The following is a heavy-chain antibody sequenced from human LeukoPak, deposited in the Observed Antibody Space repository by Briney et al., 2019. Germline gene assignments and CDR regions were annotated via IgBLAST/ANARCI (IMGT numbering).Heavy chain of an antibody. J-gene: IGHJ4*02. D-gene: IGHD2-2*01. V-gene: IGHV3-30*18. CDR1: GFTFSSYG. Sequence: GGSLRLSCAASGFTFSSYGMHWVRQAPGKGLEWVAVISYDGSNKYYADSVKGRFTISRDNSKNTLYLQMNSLRAEDTAVYYCAKDFGYEVYYFDYWGQGTLVTVSS. CDR2: ISYDGSNK. CDR3: AKDFGYEVYYFDY.